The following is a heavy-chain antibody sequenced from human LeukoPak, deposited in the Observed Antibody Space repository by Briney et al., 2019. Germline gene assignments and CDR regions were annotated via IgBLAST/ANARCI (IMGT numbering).Heavy chain of an antibody. Sequence: SVKVSCKASGGTFSSYAISWVRQAPGQGLEWMGRIIPILGIANHAQKFQGRVTITADKSTSTAYMELSSLRSEDTAVYYCATGDDISLGGTDYWGQGTLVTVSS. D-gene: IGHD3-9*01. CDR3: ATGDDISLGGTDY. CDR1: GGTFSSYA. V-gene: IGHV1-69*04. J-gene: IGHJ4*02. CDR2: IIPILGIA.